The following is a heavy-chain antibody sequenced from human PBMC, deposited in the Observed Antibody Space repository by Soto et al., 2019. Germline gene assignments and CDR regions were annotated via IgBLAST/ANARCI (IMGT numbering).Heavy chain of an antibody. Sequence: SVQVSWEDCGDTISRYAIVWVRQAPIQGLGWLGGIIPIFGTANYAQKFQGRVTITADESTSTAYMELSSLRSEDTAVYYCASTVDFWSGSSYSYYYYGMDVWGQVTTCYVSS. CDR3: ASTVDFWSGSSYSYYYYGMDV. J-gene: IGHJ6*02. CDR1: GDTISRYA. CDR2: IIPIFGTA. D-gene: IGHD3-3*01. V-gene: IGHV1-69*01.